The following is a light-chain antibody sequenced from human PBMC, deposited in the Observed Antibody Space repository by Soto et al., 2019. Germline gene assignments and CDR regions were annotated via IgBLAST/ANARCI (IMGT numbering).Light chain of an antibody. Sequence: QSALTQPASVSGSPGQSITISCTGTSSDVGGYNYVSWYQQYPGKAPKLMIYDVTNRPSGVSNRFSGSKSGNTASLTISGLQAEDEADYCCSSYTRSSTEVFGAGTKVTVL. CDR3: SSYTRSSTEV. J-gene: IGLJ1*01. CDR2: DVT. CDR1: SSDVGGYNY. V-gene: IGLV2-14*01.